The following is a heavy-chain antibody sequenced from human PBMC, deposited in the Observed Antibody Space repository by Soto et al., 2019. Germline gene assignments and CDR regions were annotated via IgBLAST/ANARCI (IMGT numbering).Heavy chain of an antibody. CDR1: GFTFDDYA. Sequence: ESVGGLVQPGRSLRLSCAASGFTFDDYAMHWVRQAPGKGLEWVSGITWNSGDITYTGSVKGRFSISRDNAENSLYLHMNSLRPEDTAFYYCARSRGLVSRPLDLWGQGTLVTVSS. V-gene: IGHV3-9*01. D-gene: IGHD3-22*01. CDR3: ARSRGLVSRPLDL. J-gene: IGHJ5*02. CDR2: ITWNSGDI.